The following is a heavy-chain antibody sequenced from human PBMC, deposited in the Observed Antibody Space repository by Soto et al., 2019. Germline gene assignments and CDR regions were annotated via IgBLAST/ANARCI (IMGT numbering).Heavy chain of an antibody. D-gene: IGHD6-19*01. J-gene: IGHJ4*02. CDR2: ISGSGGST. Sequence: GGSLRLSCAASGFTFSSYAMSWVRQAPGKGLEWVSAISGSGGSTYYADSVKGRFTISRDNSKNTLYLQMNSLRAEDTAVYYCAKGSSTPLIGPRFSVAGTWDYWGQGTLVTVSS. V-gene: IGHV3-23*01. CDR1: GFTFSSYA. CDR3: AKGSSTPLIGPRFSVAGTWDY.